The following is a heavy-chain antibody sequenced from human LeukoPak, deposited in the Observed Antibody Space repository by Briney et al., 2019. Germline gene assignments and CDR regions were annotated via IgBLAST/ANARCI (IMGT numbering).Heavy chain of an antibody. CDR2: ISADGQVT. Sequence: PGGSLRLSCAGSGFAFGTYAMSWVRQAPGLGLEWVSSISADGQVTYYADSVEGRFTVSRDNSKSTLYLQLNSLRAEDTATYYGARDPYNTILYRLAHWGQGTLVTVSP. J-gene: IGHJ4*02. V-gene: IGHV3-23*01. D-gene: IGHD3-10*01. CDR1: GFAFGTYA. CDR3: ARDPYNTILYRLAH.